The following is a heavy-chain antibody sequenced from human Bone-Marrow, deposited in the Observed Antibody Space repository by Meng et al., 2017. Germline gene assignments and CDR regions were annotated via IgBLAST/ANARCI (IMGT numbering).Heavy chain of an antibody. CDR2: INPNSGAT. CDR1: GYTLTDYF. Sequence: ASVKVSCKASGYTLTDYFIHWIQQAPGQGLEWMGRINPNSGATDYAQKFQGRVTMTRDTSISTAYMQLGSLRSDDTAVYYCAREFTVFGVVTSLFDFWGQGTLVTVSS. CDR3: AREFTVFGVVTSLFDF. V-gene: IGHV1-2*06. D-gene: IGHD3-3*01. J-gene: IGHJ4*02.